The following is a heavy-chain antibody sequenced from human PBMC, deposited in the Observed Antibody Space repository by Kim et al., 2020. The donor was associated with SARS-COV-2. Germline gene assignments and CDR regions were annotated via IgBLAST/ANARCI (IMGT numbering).Heavy chain of an antibody. J-gene: IGHJ4*02. Sequence: KFQGRVTMTEDTSTDTAYMELSSLRSEDTAVYYCATEGYSSGWYSHFFDYWGQGTLVTVSS. D-gene: IGHD6-19*01. CDR3: ATEGYSSGWYSHFFDY. V-gene: IGHV1-24*01.